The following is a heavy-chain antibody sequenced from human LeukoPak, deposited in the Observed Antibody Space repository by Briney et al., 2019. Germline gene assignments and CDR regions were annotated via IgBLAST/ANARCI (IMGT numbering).Heavy chain of an antibody. CDR3: ARDKYYDRYFDS. D-gene: IGHD3-22*01. CDR1: GFTFNSNW. Sequence: GGSLRLSCAASGFTFNSNWMSWVRQAPGKGLEWVANIKQDGSEKYYVDSVKRRFTTSRDNAKNSLSLQMNSLRAEDTAVYYCARDKYYDRYFDSWGQGTLVTVSS. V-gene: IGHV3-7*01. J-gene: IGHJ4*02. CDR2: IKQDGSEK.